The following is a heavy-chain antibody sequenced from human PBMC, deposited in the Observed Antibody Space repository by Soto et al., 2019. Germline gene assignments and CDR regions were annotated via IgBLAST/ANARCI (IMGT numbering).Heavy chain of an antibody. J-gene: IGHJ6*02. D-gene: IGHD3-10*01. CDR3: AKDIALVRGVIIDLDV. CDR1: GFTFSNYG. V-gene: IGHV3-30*18. Sequence: GGSLRLSCAASGFTFSNYGMHWVRQAPGKGLEWVAVISYDGDNKYYADSLKGRFAISRDNSKNTLYLQMNSLRPEDTAVYYCAKDIALVRGVIIDLDVWGQGTTVTVSS. CDR2: ISYDGDNK.